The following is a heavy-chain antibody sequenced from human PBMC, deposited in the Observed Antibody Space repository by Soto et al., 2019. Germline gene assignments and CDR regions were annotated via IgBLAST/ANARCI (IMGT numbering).Heavy chain of an antibody. D-gene: IGHD2-8*01. Sequence: GSLRLCCAASGCTLRTCAMSCGRQARGKLLEWVSGINAVGSDKYHGDAVKGRFTISRDNSISTLFLQMNSLRTEDTSVYYCDKHRRYGVFDDHDIRGHRALVTVS. J-gene: IGHJ4*03. V-gene: IGHV3-23*01. CDR1: GCTLRTCA. CDR3: DKHRRYGVFDDHDI. CDR2: INAVGSDK.